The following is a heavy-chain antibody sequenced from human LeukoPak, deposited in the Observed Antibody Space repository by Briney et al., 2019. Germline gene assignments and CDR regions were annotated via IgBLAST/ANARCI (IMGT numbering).Heavy chain of an antibody. CDR1: GYTFTSYD. Sequence: GASVKVSCKASGYTFTSYDINWVRQATGQGLEWMGWMNPNSGNTGYAQKFQGRVTMTRNTSISTAYMELSSLRSEDTAVYYCARVSDYDILTAYYTNYMDVWGKGTTVTVSS. V-gene: IGHV1-8*01. CDR2: MNPNSGNT. J-gene: IGHJ6*03. D-gene: IGHD3-9*01. CDR3: ARVSDYDILTAYYTNYMDV.